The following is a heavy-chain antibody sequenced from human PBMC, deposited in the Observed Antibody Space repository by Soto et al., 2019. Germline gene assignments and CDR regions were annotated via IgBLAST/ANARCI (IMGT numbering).Heavy chain of an antibody. D-gene: IGHD1-1*01. V-gene: IGHV1-18*01. CDR1: GYGFTTYG. CDR3: ARGRYGDY. CDR2: ISAHNGNT. J-gene: IGHJ4*02. Sequence: QVHLVQSGAEVKKPGASVKVSCKGSGYGFTTYGITWVRQAPGQGLEWMAWISAHNGNTNYAQKHQGRVTVTRDTSTSTAYMEMRRRRSDVTAVYYCARGRYGDYWGQGALVTVSS.